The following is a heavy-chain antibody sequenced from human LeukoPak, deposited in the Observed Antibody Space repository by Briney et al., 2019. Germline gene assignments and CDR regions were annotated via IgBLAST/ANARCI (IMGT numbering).Heavy chain of an antibody. CDR3: ATEGFGTHNWNYNDY. V-gene: IGHV1-24*01. D-gene: IGHD1-20*01. CDR1: GYTLTELS. J-gene: IGHJ4*02. CDR2: FDPEDGET. Sequence: ASVKVSCKVSGYTLTELSMHWVRQAPGKGLEWMGSFDPEDGETIYAQKFQGRVTMTEDTSTDTAYMELSSLRSEDTAVYYCATEGFGTHNWNYNDYWGQGTLVTVSS.